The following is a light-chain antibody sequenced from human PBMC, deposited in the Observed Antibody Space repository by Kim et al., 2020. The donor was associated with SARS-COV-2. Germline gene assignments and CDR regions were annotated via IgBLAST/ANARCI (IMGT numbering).Light chain of an antibody. J-gene: IGKJ1*01. CDR1: QSVSSY. CDR3: QQYDSYPRT. Sequence: EIVLTQSPATLSLSPGERATLSCRASQSVSSYLAWYQQKPGQAPRLLIYDASNRATGIPARFSGSGSGTDFTLTISSLQPEDFATYYCQQYDSYPRTFGQGTKVDIK. V-gene: IGKV3-11*01. CDR2: DAS.